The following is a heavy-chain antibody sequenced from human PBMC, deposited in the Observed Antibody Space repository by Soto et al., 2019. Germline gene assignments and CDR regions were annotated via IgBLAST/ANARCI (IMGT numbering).Heavy chain of an antibody. Sequence: ASVKVSCKASGYTFTSYYMHWVRQAPGQGLEWMGIINPSGGSTSYAQKFQGRVTMTRDTSTSTVYMELSRQRSEDTAVYYCARSSGSGWYYYYGMDVWGQGTTVTVSS. CDR1: GYTFTSYY. V-gene: IGHV1-46*01. CDR2: INPSGGST. CDR3: ARSSGSGWYYYYGMDV. J-gene: IGHJ6*02. D-gene: IGHD6-19*01.